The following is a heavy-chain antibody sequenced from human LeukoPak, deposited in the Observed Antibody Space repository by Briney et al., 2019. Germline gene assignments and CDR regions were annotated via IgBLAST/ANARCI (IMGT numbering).Heavy chain of an antibody. D-gene: IGHD3-10*01. CDR3: ARGVSDGSYFAY. Sequence: SETLSLTCDVYGGSFSGYDWHWIRQPPGKGLEWIGEINHSGSTNYNPSLKSRVTMSVDTSKNQFSPKPSSVTAADTAVYYCARGVSDGSYFAYWGQGTLVTVSS. J-gene: IGHJ4*02. CDR2: INHSGST. V-gene: IGHV4-34*01. CDR1: GGSFSGYD.